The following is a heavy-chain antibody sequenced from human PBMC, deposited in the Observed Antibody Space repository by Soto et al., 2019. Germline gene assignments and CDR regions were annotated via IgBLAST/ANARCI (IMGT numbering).Heavy chain of an antibody. CDR3: ARGQITDYHSSTYFALRGDFDY. V-gene: IGHV4-31*03. CDR2: IYYTGST. J-gene: IGHJ4*02. D-gene: IGHD3-22*01. Sequence: QVQLRESGPGLVRPSETLSLKCTVAGGSISNGGNYWSWIRHHPGKGLECIGYIYYTGSTYYNPSLKSRVTLSVDTSENQCALKLTSVTAADTAVYYCARGQITDYHSSTYFALRGDFDYWGQGSLVTVSS. CDR1: GGSISNGGNY.